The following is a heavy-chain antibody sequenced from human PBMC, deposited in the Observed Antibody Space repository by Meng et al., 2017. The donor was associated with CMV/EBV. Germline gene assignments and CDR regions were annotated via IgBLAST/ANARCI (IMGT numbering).Heavy chain of an antibody. Sequence: SGYTFTGYYMHGVRQAPGQGLEWMGWINPNSGGTNYAQKFQGRVTMTGDTSISTAYMELSRLRSDDTAVYYCARVFSRRDGYNVDYWGQGTLVTVSS. V-gene: IGHV1-2*02. J-gene: IGHJ4*02. CDR1: GYTFTGYY. D-gene: IGHD5-24*01. CDR2: INPNSGGT. CDR3: ARVFSRRDGYNVDY.